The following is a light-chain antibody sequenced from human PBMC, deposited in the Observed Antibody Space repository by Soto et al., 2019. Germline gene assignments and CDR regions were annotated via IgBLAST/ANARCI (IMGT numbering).Light chain of an antibody. V-gene: IGKV3-20*01. J-gene: IGKJ1*01. CDR1: ETISSDK. Sequence: EIVLTQSPSTLSVSPGERATLSCRASETISSDKLAWYQQKPGQPPSLLIYGTFSRATGIPDRFSGSGSGTDFTLTISRLEPEGSAIYYCQQYGSWTFGQGTKVEI. CDR2: GTF. CDR3: QQYGSWT.